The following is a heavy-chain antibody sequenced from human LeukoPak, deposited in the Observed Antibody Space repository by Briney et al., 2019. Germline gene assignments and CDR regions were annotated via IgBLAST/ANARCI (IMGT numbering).Heavy chain of an antibody. CDR2: ISAYNGNS. J-gene: IGHJ4*02. CDR3: ARDSAMALDY. CDR1: GYTFTSYG. Sequence: GSVKVSCKASGYTFTSYGISWVRQAPGQGLEWMGWISAYNGNSNYAQMLQGRITMTTDTSTSTDYMDLRSLRSDDTTVYYCARDSAMALDYWGQGTLVTVSS. V-gene: IGHV1-18*01. D-gene: IGHD5-18*01.